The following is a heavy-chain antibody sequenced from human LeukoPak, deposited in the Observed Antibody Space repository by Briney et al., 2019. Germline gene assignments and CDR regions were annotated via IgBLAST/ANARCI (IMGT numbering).Heavy chain of an antibody. CDR2: ITGSGGST. D-gene: IGHD1-1*01. V-gene: IGHV3-23*01. Sequence: PGGTLRLSCVASGFTFSTYGMSWVRQAPGKGLEWVSAITGSGGSTYYADSVKGRFTISRDNSKNTLYLQINSLRVEDTAVYYCARDQLGAVLYFDYWGQGALVTVS. CDR3: ARDQLGAVLYFDY. CDR1: GFTFSTYG. J-gene: IGHJ4*02.